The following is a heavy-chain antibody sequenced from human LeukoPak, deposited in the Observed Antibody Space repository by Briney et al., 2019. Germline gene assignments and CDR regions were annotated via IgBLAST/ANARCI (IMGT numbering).Heavy chain of an antibody. CDR1: GFTFTTYW. V-gene: IGHV3-7*01. CDR3: ARQGRGSSSWYRISWFDP. CDR2: IKPDGSEK. D-gene: IGHD6-13*01. Sequence: GESLRLSCAASGFTFTTYWLGWVRQPPGKGLEWVANIKPDGSEKYYVDSVKGRFTISRDNAKNSLYLQMNSLRAEDTAVYYCARQGRGSSSWYRISWFDPWGQGTLVTVSS. J-gene: IGHJ5*02.